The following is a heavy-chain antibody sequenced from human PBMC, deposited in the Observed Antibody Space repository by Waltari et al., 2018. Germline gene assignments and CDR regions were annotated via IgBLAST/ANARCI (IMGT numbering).Heavy chain of an antibody. CDR2: INHSGST. Sequence: QVQLQQWGAGLLKPSETLSLTCAVYGGSFSGYYWSWIRQPPGKGLEWIGEINHSGSTNYNPSLKSLVTISVDTSKNQFSLKLSSVTAADTAVYYCARQRQLAMYYYYYYMDVWGKGTTVTVSS. CDR3: ARQRQLAMYYYYYYMDV. CDR1: GGSFSGYY. J-gene: IGHJ6*03. D-gene: IGHD6-6*01. V-gene: IGHV4-34*01.